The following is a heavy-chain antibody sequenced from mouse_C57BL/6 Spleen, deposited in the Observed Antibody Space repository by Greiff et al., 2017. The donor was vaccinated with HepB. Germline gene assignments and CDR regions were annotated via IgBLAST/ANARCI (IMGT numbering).Heavy chain of an antibody. CDR2: IYPGSGNT. CDR3: ERDYSRGAMDY. CDR1: GYTFTDYY. Sequence: QVHVKQSGAELVRPGASVKLSCKASGYTFTDYYINWVKQRPGQGLEWIARIYPGSGNTYYNEKFKGKATLTAEKSSSTAYMQLSSLTSEDSAVYFCERDYSRGAMDYWGQGTSVTVSS. D-gene: IGHD2-5*01. V-gene: IGHV1-76*01. J-gene: IGHJ4*01.